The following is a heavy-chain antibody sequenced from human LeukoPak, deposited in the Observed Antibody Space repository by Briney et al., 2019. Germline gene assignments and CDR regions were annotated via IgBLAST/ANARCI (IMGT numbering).Heavy chain of an antibody. D-gene: IGHD3-3*01. J-gene: IGHJ4*02. V-gene: IGHV3-9*01. CDR3: AKGIGYYDFWSGYPHIDY. CDR1: GFTFDDYA. Sequence: GRSLRLSCAASGFTFDDYAMHWVRQAPGKGLEWVSGISWNSGSIGYADSVEGRFTISRDNAKNSLYLQMNSLRAEDTALYYCAKGIGYYDFWSGYPHIDYWGQGTLVTVSS. CDR2: ISWNSGSI.